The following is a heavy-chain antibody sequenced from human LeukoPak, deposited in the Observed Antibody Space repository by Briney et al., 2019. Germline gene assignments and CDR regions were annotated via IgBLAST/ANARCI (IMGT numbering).Heavy chain of an antibody. CDR2: ISGGGGST. Sequence: GGSLRLSCAASGFTFSSYGMSWVRQAPGKGLEWVSAISGGGGSTYYADSVKGRFTISRDNSKISLYLQMNSLRAEDTAVYYCAKDCCSGSYSFFDYWGQGTLVTVSS. D-gene: IGHD1-26*01. CDR1: GFTFSSYG. V-gene: IGHV3-23*01. CDR3: AKDCCSGSYSFFDY. J-gene: IGHJ4*02.